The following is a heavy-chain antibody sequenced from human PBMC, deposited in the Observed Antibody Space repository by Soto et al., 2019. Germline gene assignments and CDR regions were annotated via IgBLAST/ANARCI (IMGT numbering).Heavy chain of an antibody. CDR3: ARDEGGCSGGSCYSGWFDP. V-gene: IGHV1-69*08. D-gene: IGHD2-15*01. CDR1: GGTFSSYT. CDR2: IIPILGIA. Sequence: QVQLVQSGAEVKKPGSSVKVSCKASGGTFSSYTISWVRQAPGQGLEWMGRIIPILGIANYAQKFQGRVTITAEKSASTAYMELSSLRSEDTAVYYCARDEGGCSGGSCYSGWFDPWGQGTLVTVSS. J-gene: IGHJ5*02.